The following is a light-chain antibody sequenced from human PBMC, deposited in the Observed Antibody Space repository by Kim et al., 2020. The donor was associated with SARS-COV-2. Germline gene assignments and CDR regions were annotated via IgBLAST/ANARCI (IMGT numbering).Light chain of an antibody. CDR2: DAS. Sequence: LSLAPGERATLSCRASQSVSSYLAWYQQKPGQAPRLLIYDASNRATGIPARFSGSGSGTDFTLTISSLEPEDFAVYYCQQRSNWYTFGQGTKLEI. J-gene: IGKJ2*01. V-gene: IGKV3-11*01. CDR1: QSVSSY. CDR3: QQRSNWYT.